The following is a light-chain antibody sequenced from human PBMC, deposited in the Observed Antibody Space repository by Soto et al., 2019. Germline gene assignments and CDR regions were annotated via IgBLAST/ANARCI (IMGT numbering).Light chain of an antibody. J-gene: IGKJ5*01. CDR1: QSVSSSY. V-gene: IGKV3-20*01. Sequence: IVLTQSPGTLSLSPGERATLSCRASQSVSSSYLAWYQQKPGQAPRLLIDGASNRATGIPDRFSGSGSGTDCTHTISSLQSEDFAVYYCQHYHGWPITFGQGTRLEIK. CDR3: QHYHGWPIT. CDR2: GAS.